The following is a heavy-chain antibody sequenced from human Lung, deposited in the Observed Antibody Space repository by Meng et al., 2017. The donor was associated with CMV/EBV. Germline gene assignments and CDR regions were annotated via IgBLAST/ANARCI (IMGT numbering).Heavy chain of an antibody. Sequence: SETLSLTCNVSGGSVSNGSYYWSWIRQPPGKGLEWIGYIYYSGTTKYNPSLKSRVTISVDTSKNQFSLKLSSVTAADTALYYCAREDYSNSGYPWLDYWGQGTLVTVSS. CDR2: IYYSGTT. CDR1: GGSVSNGSYY. CDR3: AREDYSNSGYPWLDY. J-gene: IGHJ4*02. V-gene: IGHV4-61*01. D-gene: IGHD6-13*01.